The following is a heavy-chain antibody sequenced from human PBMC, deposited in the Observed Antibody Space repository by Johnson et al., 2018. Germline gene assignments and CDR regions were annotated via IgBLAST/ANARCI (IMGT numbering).Heavy chain of an antibody. Sequence: VQLVESGGGVVQPGRSLRLSCAASGFTFSSYGMHWVRQAPGKGLEWVAVISYDGSNKYYADSVKGRFTISLDNSKNTLYLQMNSLRAEDTAVYYCAKAGYDFWSNYYYYMDVWGKGTTVTVSS. CDR2: ISYDGSNK. V-gene: IGHV3-30*18. J-gene: IGHJ6*03. CDR3: AKAGYDFWSNYYYYMDV. CDR1: GFTFSSYG. D-gene: IGHD3-3*01.